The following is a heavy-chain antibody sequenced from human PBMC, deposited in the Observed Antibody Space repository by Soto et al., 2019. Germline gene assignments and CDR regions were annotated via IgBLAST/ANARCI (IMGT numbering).Heavy chain of an antibody. J-gene: IGHJ6*02. V-gene: IGHV3-30*18. Sequence: WVSLRLSCAASGFTFSSYGMHWVRQAPCKGLEWVAVISYDGSNKYYADSVKGRFTISRDNPKNTLYLQMNSLRAEDRAVYYCAKDRGLQLGMDVWGQGTTVTVSS. CDR1: GFTFSSYG. CDR2: ISYDGSNK. D-gene: IGHD1-1*01. CDR3: AKDRGLQLGMDV.